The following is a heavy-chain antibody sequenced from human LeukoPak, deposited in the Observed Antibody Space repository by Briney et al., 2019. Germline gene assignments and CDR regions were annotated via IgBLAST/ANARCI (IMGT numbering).Heavy chain of an antibody. CDR1: GGSFSGYY. CDR2: INHSGST. CDR3: ARDDRTYYYGSGSSAPDY. V-gene: IGHV4-34*01. D-gene: IGHD3-10*01. Sequence: SETLSLTCAVYGGSFSGYYWSWIRQPPGKGLEWIGEINHSGSTNYNPSLKSRVTISVDTSKNQFSLKLSSVTAAGTAVYYCARDDRTYYYGSGSSAPDYWGQGTLVTVSS. J-gene: IGHJ4*02.